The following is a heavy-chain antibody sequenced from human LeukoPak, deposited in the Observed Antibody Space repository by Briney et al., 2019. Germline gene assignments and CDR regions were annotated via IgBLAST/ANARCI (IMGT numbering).Heavy chain of an antibody. V-gene: IGHV4-38-2*02. CDR2: IYHSGST. CDR1: GYPISSGYY. CDR3: ARGGADYYDSSGYYTAYFDY. D-gene: IGHD3-22*01. Sequence: SETLSLTCTVSGYPISSGYYWGWIRQPPGKGLEWIGSIYHSGSTYYNPSLKSRVTISVDTSKNQFSLKLSSVTAADTAVYYCARGGADYYDSSGYYTAYFDYWGQGTLVTVSS. J-gene: IGHJ4*02.